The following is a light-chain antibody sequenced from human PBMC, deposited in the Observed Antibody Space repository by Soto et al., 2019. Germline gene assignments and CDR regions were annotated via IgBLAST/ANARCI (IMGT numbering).Light chain of an antibody. V-gene: IGKV1-27*01. CDR3: QNCKVAPFT. CDR1: QGIANF. CDR2: APS. Sequence: ILMTQSPSSLSAFVGDRVTITCRASQGIANFLAWYQQNPGKVPKLLIYAPSTLQSGVPSRFSGSGSGTDFTLTISSLQPEDVATFYCQNCKVAPFTFGGGTQVEIK. J-gene: IGKJ4*01.